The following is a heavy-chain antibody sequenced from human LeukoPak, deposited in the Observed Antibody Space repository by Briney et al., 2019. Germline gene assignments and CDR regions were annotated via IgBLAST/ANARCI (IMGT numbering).Heavy chain of an antibody. CDR2: IWYDGSNK. D-gene: IGHD6-6*01. CDR1: VFTLSRHG. Sequence: GGSLRLSCVTSVFTLSRHGMQWVRQARCKGLEWVAVIWYDGSNKYYADFVKGRFTISRDNSKNTLYLQMNSLRAEDTAVYYCVRGRPPGAFDIWGQGTMVTVSS. V-gene: IGHV3-33*01. CDR3: VRGRPPGAFDI. J-gene: IGHJ3*02.